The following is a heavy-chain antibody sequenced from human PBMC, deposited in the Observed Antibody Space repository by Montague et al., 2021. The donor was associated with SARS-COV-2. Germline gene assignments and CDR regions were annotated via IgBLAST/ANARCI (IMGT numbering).Heavy chain of an antibody. V-gene: IGHV4-39*01. Sequence: SETLSLTCTVSGDSINNSSYYWGWIRQPPGEGLEWIGTIYYSGSAYYNPSLKSRVTISVDTSKDQLSLKLNSVTATDTAVYYCARLESTRVVVIRGAFHLWGQGTKVTVSS. J-gene: IGHJ3*01. CDR3: ARLESTRVVVIRGAFHL. CDR2: IYYSGSA. CDR1: GDSINNSSYY. D-gene: IGHD3-10*01.